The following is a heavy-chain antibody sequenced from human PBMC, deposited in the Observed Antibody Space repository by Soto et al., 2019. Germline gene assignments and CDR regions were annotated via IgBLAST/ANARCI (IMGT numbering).Heavy chain of an antibody. J-gene: IGHJ3*02. CDR3: ASNLRDQYYYDSSGYYAMEGAFDI. D-gene: IGHD3-22*01. Sequence: GGSLRLSCAASGFTFSSYSMNWVRQAPGKGLEWVSYISSSSSTIYYADSVKGRFTISRDNAKNSLYLQMNSLRDEDTAVYYCASNLRDQYYYDSSGYYAMEGAFDIWGQGTMVTVSS. V-gene: IGHV3-48*02. CDR1: GFTFSSYS. CDR2: ISSSSSTI.